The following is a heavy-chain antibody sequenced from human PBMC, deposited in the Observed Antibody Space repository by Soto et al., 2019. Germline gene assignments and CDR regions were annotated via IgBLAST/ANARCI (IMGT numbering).Heavy chain of an antibody. V-gene: IGHV3-11*01. Sequence: PGGSLRLSCAASGFTFSDYYMSWIRQAPGKGLEWVPYISSSGSTIYYADSVKGRFTISRDNAKNSLYLQMNSLRAEDTAVYYCARDSQWLALGGNWFDPWGQGTLVTVSS. CDR3: ARDSQWLALGGNWFDP. CDR2: ISSSGSTI. D-gene: IGHD6-19*01. J-gene: IGHJ5*02. CDR1: GFTFSDYY.